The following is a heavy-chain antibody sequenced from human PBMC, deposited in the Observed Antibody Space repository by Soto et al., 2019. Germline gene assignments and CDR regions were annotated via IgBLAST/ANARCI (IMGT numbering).Heavy chain of an antibody. J-gene: IGHJ6*02. Sequence: GGSLRLSCTCFGFTFGDYAISWSRQAPGKGLEWVGVIRSKAYGETTDYGASVKGRFTILRDDSKSIAYLQLNSLQSEDTGVYYCTRYTYKSRYSYFGMDVWGHGPAVTVYS. D-gene: IGHD1-1*01. CDR2: IRSKAYGETT. CDR1: GFTFGDYA. V-gene: IGHV3-49*03. CDR3: TRYTYKSRYSYFGMDV.